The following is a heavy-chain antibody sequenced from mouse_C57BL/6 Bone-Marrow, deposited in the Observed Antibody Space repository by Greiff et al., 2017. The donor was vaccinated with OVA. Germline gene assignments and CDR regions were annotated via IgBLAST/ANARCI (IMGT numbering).Heavy chain of an antibody. CDR2: IDPENGDT. Sequence: QLQSGAELVRPGASVKLSCTASGFNIKADYMHWVKQRPEQGLEWIGWIDPENGDTEYASKFQGKATITADTSSNTAYLQLSSLTSEDTAVYYCTTGSSPYYFDYWGQGTTLTVSS. J-gene: IGHJ2*01. CDR3: TTGSSPYYFDY. V-gene: IGHV14-4*01. CDR1: GFNIKADY. D-gene: IGHD1-1*01.